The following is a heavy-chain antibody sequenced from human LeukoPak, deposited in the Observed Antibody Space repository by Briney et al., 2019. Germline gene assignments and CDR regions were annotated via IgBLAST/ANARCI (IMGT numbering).Heavy chain of an antibody. CDR3: AKDGRYSSGWGFYYYYYMDV. J-gene: IGHJ6*03. D-gene: IGHD6-19*01. CDR2: ISWDGGST. V-gene: IGHV3-43D*03. CDR1: GFTFDDYA. Sequence: PGGSLRLSCAASGFTFDDYAMHWVRQAPGKGLEWVSLISWDGGSTYYADSVKGRFTISRDNSKNSLYLQMNSLRAEDTALYYCAKDGRYSSGWGFYYYYYMDVWGKGTAVTVSS.